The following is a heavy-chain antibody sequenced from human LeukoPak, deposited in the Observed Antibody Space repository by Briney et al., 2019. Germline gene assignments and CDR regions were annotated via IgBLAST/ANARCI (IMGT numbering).Heavy chain of an antibody. CDR3: ASLTTVTTNFQH. Sequence: GGSLRLSCAASGFTFSSYSTNWVRQAPGKGLEWVSSISSSSSYIYYADSVKGRFTISRDNAKNSLYLQMNGLRAEDTAVYYCASLTTVTTNFQHWGQGTLVTVSS. V-gene: IGHV3-21*01. CDR2: ISSSSSYI. J-gene: IGHJ1*01. CDR1: GFTFSSYS. D-gene: IGHD4-17*01.